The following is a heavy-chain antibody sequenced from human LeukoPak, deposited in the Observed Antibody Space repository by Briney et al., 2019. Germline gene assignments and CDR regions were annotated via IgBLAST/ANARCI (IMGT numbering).Heavy chain of an antibody. CDR2: IIPILGIA. Sequence: SVKVSCKASGDTFSSYAIRWVRQAPGQGLEWMGRIIPILGIANYAQKFQDRVTITADKSTTTAYMELSSLRSEDTAVYYCARHLGGGNPFENYWGQGTLVTVSS. CDR1: GDTFSSYA. D-gene: IGHD4-23*01. CDR3: ARHLGGGNPFENY. V-gene: IGHV1-69*04. J-gene: IGHJ4*02.